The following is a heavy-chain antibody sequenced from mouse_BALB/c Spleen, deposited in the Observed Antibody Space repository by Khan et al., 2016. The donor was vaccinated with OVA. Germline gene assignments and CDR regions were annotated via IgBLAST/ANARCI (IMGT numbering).Heavy chain of an antibody. J-gene: IGHJ3*01. CDR3: APNWFWFAY. Sequence: QVQLKQSGTELMKPGASVKISCKATGYTFSNYWIEWVKQRPGHGLEWIGEILPGSGSTNYNEKFKGKATFTADTSSNTAYMQLNSLTSEDSAVYYWAPNWFWFAYWGQGTLVTVSA. V-gene: IGHV1-9*01. CDR1: GYTFSNYW. D-gene: IGHD4-1*01. CDR2: ILPGSGST.